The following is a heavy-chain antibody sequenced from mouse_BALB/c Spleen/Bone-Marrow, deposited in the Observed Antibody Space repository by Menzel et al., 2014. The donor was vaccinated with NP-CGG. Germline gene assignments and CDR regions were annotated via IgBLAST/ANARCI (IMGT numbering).Heavy chain of an antibody. D-gene: IGHD1-1*01. V-gene: IGHV1-4*01. CDR1: GYTFTSYT. J-gene: IGHJ1*01. Sequence: VQLQQPGAELARPGASVKMSCKASGYTFTSYTMHWVKLRPGQGLEWIGYINPSSGYTNYNQKFKDKATLTADKSSSTGYMQLSSLTSEDSAVYYCSRETPYYGSTYWYFDVWGAGTTVTVSS. CDR3: SRETPYYGSTYWYFDV. CDR2: INPSSGYT.